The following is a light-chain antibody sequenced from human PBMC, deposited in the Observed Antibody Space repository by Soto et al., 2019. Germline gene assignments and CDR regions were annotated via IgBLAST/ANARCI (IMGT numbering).Light chain of an antibody. J-gene: IGKJ3*01. CDR3: QQSYSTPLT. Sequence: DIQMTQSQSSLSASVGDRVIITCRASQSISSYLNWYQQKPGKAPQLLIYAASSLQSGVPSRFSGSGSGTDFTLTISSLQPEDFATYYCQQSYSTPLTFGPGTKVDIK. CDR2: AAS. CDR1: QSISSY. V-gene: IGKV1-39*01.